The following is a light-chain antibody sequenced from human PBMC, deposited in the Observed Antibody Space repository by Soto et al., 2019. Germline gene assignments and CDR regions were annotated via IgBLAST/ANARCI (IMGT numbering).Light chain of an antibody. J-gene: IGKJ2*01. V-gene: IGKV3-11*01. CDR1: QSVSSY. CDR2: DAS. Sequence: ELALTQSPAALSLSPGERATLSCRASQSVSSYLAWYQQKPGQAPRLLIHDASNRATGIPARFSGSGSGTDFTLTISTLEPEDFAVYYCQQRSNWYTFSQGTKVDSK. CDR3: QQRSNWYT.